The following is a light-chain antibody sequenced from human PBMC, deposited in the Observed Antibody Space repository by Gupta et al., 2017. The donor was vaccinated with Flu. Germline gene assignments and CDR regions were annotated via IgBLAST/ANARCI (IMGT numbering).Light chain of an antibody. CDR1: ESLVYSDGDSY. Sequence: DAVMDQAPLSLPVPLGPPASISCRSSESLVYSDGDSYVSWFHQRPGQSPRRLIYKASNRDSGVPDRISGSGSGTDFTLTISRLEAEDVGVYYCMHSTRWPWMFGQGTKVEI. V-gene: IGKV2-30*01. CDR3: MHSTRWPWM. J-gene: IGKJ1*01. CDR2: KAS.